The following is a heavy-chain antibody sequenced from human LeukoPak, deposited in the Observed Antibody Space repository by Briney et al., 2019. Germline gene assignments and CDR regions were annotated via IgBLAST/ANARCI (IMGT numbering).Heavy chain of an antibody. Sequence: SETLSLTCTVSGGSISSYYWSWIRQPPGKGLEWIGYIYYSGSTNYNPSLKSRVTISVDTSKNQFSLKLSSVTAADTAVYYCARAMRGYSYGPFDYWGQGTLATVSS. CDR2: IYYSGST. J-gene: IGHJ4*02. CDR1: GGSISSYY. D-gene: IGHD5-18*01. V-gene: IGHV4-59*01. CDR3: ARAMRGYSYGPFDY.